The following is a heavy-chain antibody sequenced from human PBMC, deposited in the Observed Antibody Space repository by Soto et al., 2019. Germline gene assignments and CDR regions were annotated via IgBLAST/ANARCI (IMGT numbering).Heavy chain of an antibody. Sequence: SATRSITCTVSGSSIINSAYYWAWLRQPPGKGLEWIGNIFYSGRVYYSPSLQGRVTMSVDTSRNQFSLQLRSVTAADTAVYYCARARIVLIPTAWFDPWGRGTLVTVSS. CDR3: ARARIVLIPTAWFDP. CDR1: GSSIINSAYY. CDR2: IFYSGRV. V-gene: IGHV4-39*02. D-gene: IGHD2-2*01. J-gene: IGHJ5*02.